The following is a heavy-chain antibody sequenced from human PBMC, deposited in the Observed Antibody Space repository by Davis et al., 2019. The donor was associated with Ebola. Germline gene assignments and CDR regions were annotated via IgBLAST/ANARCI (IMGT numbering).Heavy chain of an antibody. J-gene: IGHJ5*02. CDR3: ARVNALTGYSRFDP. CDR1: GFTFDDYA. Sequence: GESLKISCAASGFTFDDYAMSWVRQAPGKGLEWVSGINWHGGSTGYADSVTGRFTISRDNAKSSLYLQMNSLRAEDTALYHCARVNALTGYSRFDPWGQGTQVTVSS. D-gene: IGHD3-9*01. V-gene: IGHV3-20*01. CDR2: INWHGGST.